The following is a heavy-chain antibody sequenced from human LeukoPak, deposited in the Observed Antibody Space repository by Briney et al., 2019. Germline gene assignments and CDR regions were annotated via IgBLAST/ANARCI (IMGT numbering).Heavy chain of an antibody. CDR2: ISSTSDFL. J-gene: IGHJ4*02. CDR3: ARDAGYGYDRFDY. D-gene: IGHD5-18*01. V-gene: IGHV3-21*01. Sequence: PGGSLRLSCAASGFTFSAYGMHWVRQAPGKGLEWLASISSTSDFLHHADLLKGRFTISRDNAQSSLYLQMSSLRVEDTAVYYCARDAGYGYDRFDYWGQGTQVTVSS. CDR1: GFTFSAYG.